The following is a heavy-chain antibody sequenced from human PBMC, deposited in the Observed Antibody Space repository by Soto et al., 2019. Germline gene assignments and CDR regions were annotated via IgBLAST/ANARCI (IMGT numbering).Heavy chain of an antibody. CDR1: GFTFSSYA. D-gene: IGHD6-19*01. J-gene: IGHJ4*02. CDR3: ARDPSYSSGPTPFDY. V-gene: IGHV3-30-3*01. CDR2: VSYDGSKK. Sequence: QVQLVESGGGVVQPGRSLRLSCAASGFTFSSYAMHWVRQAPGKGLEWVALVSYDGSKKYYADSVKGRFTISRDNSKNPLYLQMNSLKTEDTAVYYCARDPSYSSGPTPFDYWGQGTLVTVSS.